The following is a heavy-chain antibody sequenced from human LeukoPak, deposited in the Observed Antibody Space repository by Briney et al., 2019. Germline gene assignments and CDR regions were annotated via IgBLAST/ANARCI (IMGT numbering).Heavy chain of an antibody. CDR3: ARKLTENSYYYYYYMDV. D-gene: IGHD4/OR15-4a*01. V-gene: IGHV1-8*01. Sequence: ASVKVSCKASGYTFTSYDINWVRQATGQGLEWMGWMNPNSGNTGYAQKFQGRVTMTRNTSIGTAYMELSSLRSEDTAVYYCARKLTENSYYYYYYMDVWGKGTTVTVSS. CDR1: GYTFTSYD. J-gene: IGHJ6*03. CDR2: MNPNSGNT.